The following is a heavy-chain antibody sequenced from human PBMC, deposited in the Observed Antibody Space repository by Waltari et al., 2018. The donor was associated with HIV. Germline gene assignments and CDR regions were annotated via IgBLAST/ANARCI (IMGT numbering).Heavy chain of an antibody. Sequence: QVQLVESGAEVKKPGASLQVSCKASGSAFTGFYIHWVRQAPGQGLEWVGWINPKTGDTNFAQKFQGRVTMTRDTSISTAYMELSRLTSDDTAVYYCARDPSYGFGENDYWGQGTLFTVSS. CDR2: INPKTGDT. J-gene: IGHJ4*02. V-gene: IGHV1-2*02. D-gene: IGHD3-10*01. CDR1: GSAFTGFY. CDR3: ARDPSYGFGENDY.